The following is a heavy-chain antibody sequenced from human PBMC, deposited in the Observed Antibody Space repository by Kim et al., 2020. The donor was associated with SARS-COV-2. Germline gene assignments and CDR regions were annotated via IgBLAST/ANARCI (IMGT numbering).Heavy chain of an antibody. J-gene: IGHJ3*02. CDR2: IYYDGSNK. Sequence: GGSLRLSCAASGFSFSSYGMHWVRQAPGKGLEWVAVIYYDGSNKYYADSVKGRFTISRDNYKNTLYLQMNSLRAEDTAVYYCARDRYYDSSSDAFDIWG. D-gene: IGHD3-22*01. V-gene: IGHV3-33*01. CDR1: GFSFSSYG. CDR3: ARDRYYDSSSDAFDI.